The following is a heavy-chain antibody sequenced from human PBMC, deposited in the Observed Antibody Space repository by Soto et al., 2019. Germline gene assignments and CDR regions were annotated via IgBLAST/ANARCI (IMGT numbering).Heavy chain of an antibody. CDR2: INACSGNT. Sequence: ASVKVSCKASGYTFTSYGISWVRQAPGQGLEWMGWINACSGNTNYAQKLQGRVTMTRDTSTSTVYMELSSLRSEDTAVYYCARGYCSGGSCYSNNWFDPWGQGTLVTVSS. CDR1: GYTFTSYG. D-gene: IGHD2-15*01. CDR3: ARGYCSGGSCYSNNWFDP. V-gene: IGHV1-18*01. J-gene: IGHJ5*02.